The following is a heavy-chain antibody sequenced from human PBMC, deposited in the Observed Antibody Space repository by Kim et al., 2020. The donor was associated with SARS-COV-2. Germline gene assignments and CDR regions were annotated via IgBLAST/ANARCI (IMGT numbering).Heavy chain of an antibody. D-gene: IGHD5-12*01. CDR2: IYTSGST. Sequence: SETLSLTCTVSGGSISSYYWSWIRQPAGKGLELIGRIYTSGSTNYNPSLKSRVTMSVDTSKNQFSLKLSSVTAADTAVYYCAREAGDLSGYDYYFDYWGQGTLVTVSS. J-gene: IGHJ4*02. CDR3: AREAGDLSGYDYYFDY. CDR1: GGSISSYY. V-gene: IGHV4-4*07.